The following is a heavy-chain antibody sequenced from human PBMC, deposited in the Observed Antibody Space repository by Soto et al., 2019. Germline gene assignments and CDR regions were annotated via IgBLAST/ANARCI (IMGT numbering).Heavy chain of an antibody. CDR1: GFTFSNFV. Sequence: GGSLRLSCAVSGFTFSNFVMSWVRQAPGKGLEWVSSISGNGDSTYYVDSVRGRFTISRDSSQNTVYLQMNSLRAEDTAIYYCVKYGRSAWSGAFDYWGQGTLVTVSS. CDR2: ISGNGDST. D-gene: IGHD6-19*01. CDR3: VKYGRSAWSGAFDY. V-gene: IGHV3-23*01. J-gene: IGHJ4*02.